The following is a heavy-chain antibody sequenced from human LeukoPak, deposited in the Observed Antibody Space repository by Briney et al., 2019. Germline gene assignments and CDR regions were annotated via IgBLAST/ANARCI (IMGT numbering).Heavy chain of an antibody. D-gene: IGHD4-17*01. CDR2: INPSGGST. V-gene: IGHV1-46*01. Sequence: GASVKVSCKASGYTFTSYYMHWVRQAPEQGLEWMGIINPSGGSTSYAQKFQGRVTMTSDMSTSTVYMELSSLRSEDTAVYYCARDAATYGDYLDNWFDPWGQGTLVTVSS. CDR3: ARDAATYGDYLDNWFDP. CDR1: GYTFTSYY. J-gene: IGHJ5*02.